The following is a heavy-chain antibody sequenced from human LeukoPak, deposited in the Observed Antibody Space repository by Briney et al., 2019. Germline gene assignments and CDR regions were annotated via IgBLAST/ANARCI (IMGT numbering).Heavy chain of an antibody. Sequence: GGSLRLSCAASGFTFSSYGMHWVRQAPGKGLEWVAVIWYDGSNKYYADSVKGRFTISRDNSKNTLYLHMNSLRAEDTAVYYCARGGIGPPNNAFEIWGQGTMGTVSS. J-gene: IGHJ3*02. CDR1: GFTFSSYG. CDR2: IWYDGSNK. V-gene: IGHV3-33*01. CDR3: ARGGIGPPNNAFEI. D-gene: IGHD6-13*01.